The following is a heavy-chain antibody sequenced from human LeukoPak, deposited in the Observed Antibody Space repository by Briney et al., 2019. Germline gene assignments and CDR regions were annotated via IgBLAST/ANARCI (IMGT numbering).Heavy chain of an antibody. D-gene: IGHD2-8*01. CDR3: TRLSDCTNGVCAIN. J-gene: IGHJ4*02. CDR2: IRSKANSHTT. V-gene: IGHV3-73*01. CDR1: GFTFSGSA. Sequence: GGSLRLSCAASGFTFSGSAMHWARQASGKGLEWVGRIRSKANSHTTAYAAPVKGRFTISRDDSKNTAYLQMNSLKTEDTAVYYCTRLSDCTNGVCAINWGQGTLVTVSS.